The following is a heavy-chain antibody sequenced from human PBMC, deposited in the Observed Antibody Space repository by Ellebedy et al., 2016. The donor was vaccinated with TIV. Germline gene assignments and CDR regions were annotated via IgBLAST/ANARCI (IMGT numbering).Heavy chain of an antibody. D-gene: IGHD3-3*01. Sequence: ASVKVSXKASSYTFTSYGISWVRQAPGQGLEWMGWISAYNGNTNYAQKLQGRVTMTTDTSTSTAYMELRSLRSDDTAVYYCAREGAYDFWSGHQYYMDVWGKGTTVTVSS. J-gene: IGHJ6*03. CDR1: SYTFTSYG. CDR2: ISAYNGNT. V-gene: IGHV1-18*01. CDR3: AREGAYDFWSGHQYYMDV.